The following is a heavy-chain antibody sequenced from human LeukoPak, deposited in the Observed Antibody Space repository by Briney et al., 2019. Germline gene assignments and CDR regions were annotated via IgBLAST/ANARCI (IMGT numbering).Heavy chain of an antibody. CDR1: GFTFSSYG. CDR3: AKEFYGDYADAFDI. Sequence: GGSLRLSCAASGFTFSSYGMHWVRQAPGKGLEWVAVISYDGSNKYYADSVKGRFTISRDNSKNTLYLQMNSLRAEDTAVYYCAKEFYGDYADAFDIWGQGTMVTVSS. D-gene: IGHD4-17*01. CDR2: ISYDGSNK. J-gene: IGHJ3*02. V-gene: IGHV3-30*18.